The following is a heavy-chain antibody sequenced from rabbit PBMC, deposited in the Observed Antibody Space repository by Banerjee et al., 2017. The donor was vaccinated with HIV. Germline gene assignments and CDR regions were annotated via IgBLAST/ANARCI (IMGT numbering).Heavy chain of an antibody. CDR2: IYAGNSGST. CDR1: GFTLSSYW. D-gene: IGHD4-2*01. J-gene: IGHJ4*01. Sequence: QSLEESGGDLVKPGASLTLTCTASGFTLSSYWMCWVRQAPGKGLEWIACIYAGNSGSTWYASWAKGRFTISKTSSTTVTLQMTSLTAADTATYFCARDRYVGGSWDYFNLWGPGTLVTVS. CDR3: ARDRYVGGSWDYFNL. V-gene: IGHV1S40*01.